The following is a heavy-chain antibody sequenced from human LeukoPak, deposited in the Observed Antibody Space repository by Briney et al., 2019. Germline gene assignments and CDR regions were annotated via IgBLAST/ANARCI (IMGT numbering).Heavy chain of an antibody. D-gene: IGHD1-1*01. J-gene: IGHJ5*02. CDR2: IKYDGSEK. CDR1: GFIFSSYW. V-gene: IGHV3-7*03. CDR3: AREPPRERWFDT. Sequence: GGSLRLSCTASGFIFSSYWMSWVRQAPGKGLGWVANIKYDGSEKYYVDSVKGRFTIPRDNAKNSLYLQMNSLRAEDTAVYYCAREPPRERWFDTWGQGTLVTVYS.